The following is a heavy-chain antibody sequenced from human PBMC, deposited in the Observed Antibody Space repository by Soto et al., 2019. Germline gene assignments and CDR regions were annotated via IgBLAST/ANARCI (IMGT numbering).Heavy chain of an antibody. CDR2: ISYDGSNK. Sequence: QVQLVESGGGVVQPGRSLRLSCAASGVTFSSYGMHWVRQAPGKGLEWVAVISYDGSNKYYADSVKGRFTISRDNSKNTMYLHMNSLRAEDTAVYSCALPHGPPFLGTSSGDYWGQGTLDTVSS. J-gene: IGHJ4*02. CDR3: ALPHGPPFLGTSSGDY. CDR1: GVTFSSYG. V-gene: IGHV3-30*03. D-gene: IGHD6-6*01.